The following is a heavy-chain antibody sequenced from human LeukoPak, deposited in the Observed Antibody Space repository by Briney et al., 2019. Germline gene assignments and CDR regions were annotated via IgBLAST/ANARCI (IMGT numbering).Heavy chain of an antibody. V-gene: IGHV1-69*05. Sequence: RASVKVSCKASGGTFSSYAISWVRQAPGQGLEWMGGIIPIFGTANYAQKFRGRVTITTDESTSTAYMELSSLRSEDTAVYYCARGVEMATINWFDPWGQGTLVTVSS. D-gene: IGHD5-24*01. J-gene: IGHJ5*02. CDR2: IIPIFGTA. CDR1: GGTFSSYA. CDR3: ARGVEMATINWFDP.